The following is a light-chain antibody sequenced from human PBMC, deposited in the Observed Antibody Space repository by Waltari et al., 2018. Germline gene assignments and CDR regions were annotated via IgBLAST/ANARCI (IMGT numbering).Light chain of an antibody. V-gene: IGKV1-39*01. J-gene: IGKJ2*01. CDR2: GAS. CDR3: RQTYSDPYT. Sequence: DIQMTQTPSSLSVSVGVRVTITCSASQSISIYLKWYQQKPGKEPKFLIYGASRLQSGVPSRLSSSASGTDFTLTISSLQPEDFATYYCRQTYSDPYTFGQGTKVEIK. CDR1: QSISIY.